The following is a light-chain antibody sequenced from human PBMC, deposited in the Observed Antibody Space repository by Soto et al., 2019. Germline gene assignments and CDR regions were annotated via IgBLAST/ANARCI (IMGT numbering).Light chain of an antibody. Sequence: ILMSQSPSSLSASVGDRVTITCRASQDLDKWLAWYQQKTGKAPNLLFYKSSTLREGVPSRFSGFGSGTEYILTTVDLQPDDFGTFYCEQDSSYWKFGQGTMVEIK. V-gene: IGKV1-5*03. CDR2: KSS. J-gene: IGKJ1*01. CDR1: QDLDKW. CDR3: EQDSSYWK.